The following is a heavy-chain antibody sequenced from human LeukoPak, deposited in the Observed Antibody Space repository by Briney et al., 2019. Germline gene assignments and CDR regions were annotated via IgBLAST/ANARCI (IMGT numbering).Heavy chain of an antibody. J-gene: IGHJ6*03. V-gene: IGHV1-2*02. CDR2: INPNSGDT. D-gene: IGHD3-10*01. CDR1: GYIFTGYY. Sequence: ASVKVSCKASGYIFTGYYMHWVRQAPGQGLEWMGWINPNSGDTNYAQKFQGRVTMTRDTSISTAYMELSRLRSDDTAVYYCARTITMVRGADRYYYYYMDVWGKGTTVTISS. CDR3: ARTITMVRGADRYYYYYMDV.